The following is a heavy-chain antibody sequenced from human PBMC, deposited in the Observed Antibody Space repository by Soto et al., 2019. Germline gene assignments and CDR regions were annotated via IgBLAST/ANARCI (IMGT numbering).Heavy chain of an antibody. Sequence: ASVKVSCKASGYTFTSYGISWVRQAPGQGLEWMGWVSAYNGNKNYAQKLQGRVTMTTDTSTSTAYMDLRSLRSDDTAVYYCARNIYGDLDYWGQGTLVTVSS. V-gene: IGHV1-18*04. CDR3: ARNIYGDLDY. D-gene: IGHD4-17*01. J-gene: IGHJ4*02. CDR2: VSAYNGNK. CDR1: GYTFTSYG.